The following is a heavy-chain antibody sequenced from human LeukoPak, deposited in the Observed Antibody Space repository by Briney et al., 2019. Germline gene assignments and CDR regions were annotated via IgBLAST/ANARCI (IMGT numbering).Heavy chain of an antibody. CDR1: GGSIRSSYYY. CDR3: ARDAGYRPTKRFDY. CDR2: IYDSGST. Sequence: SETLSLTCTVSGGSIRSSYYYWGWIRQPPGKGLEWIWSIYDSGSTYYNPSLKSRVTISVDTSKNQFSLKLSSVTAADTAVYYCARDAGYRPTKRFDYWGQGTLVTVSS. D-gene: IGHD3-16*02. J-gene: IGHJ4*02. V-gene: IGHV4-39*02.